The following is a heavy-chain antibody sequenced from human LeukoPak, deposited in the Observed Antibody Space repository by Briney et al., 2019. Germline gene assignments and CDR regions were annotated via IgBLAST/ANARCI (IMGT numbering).Heavy chain of an antibody. J-gene: IGHJ4*02. CDR2: IRYDENDK. V-gene: IGHV3-30*02. CDR1: GFSFSSYG. CDR3: ARGGVQGVITYYFDF. Sequence: GGSLRLSCAASGFSFSSYGMHWVRQAPGKGLEWVAFIRYDENDKYYADSVKGRFTISRDNSKNTLYLQMNSLRAEDTAVYFCARGGVQGVITYYFDFWGQGTLVTVSS. D-gene: IGHD3-10*01.